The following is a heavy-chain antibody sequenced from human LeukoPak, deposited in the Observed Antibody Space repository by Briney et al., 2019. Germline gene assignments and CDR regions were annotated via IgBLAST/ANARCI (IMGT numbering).Heavy chain of an antibody. J-gene: IGHJ5*02. CDR1: GFTFSSYG. V-gene: IGHV3-33*03. CDR3: ARRGVQLQRISWFDP. Sequence: GRSLRLSCAASGFTFSSYGMHWVRQAPGKGLEWVAVIWCDGSNKYYADSVKGRFTISRDNAKNSLYLQMNSLRAEDTAVYYCARRGVQLQRISWFDPWGQGTLVTVSS. CDR2: IWCDGSNK. D-gene: IGHD1-1*01.